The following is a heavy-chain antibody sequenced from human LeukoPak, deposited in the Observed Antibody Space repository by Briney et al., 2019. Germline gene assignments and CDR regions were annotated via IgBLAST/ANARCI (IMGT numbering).Heavy chain of an antibody. Sequence: SETLSLTCTVSGGSISSSSYYWGWIRQPPGKGLEWIVSIYYSGSTYYNPSLKSRVTISVDTSKNQFSLKLSSVTAADTALYYCARILLGLYGPINAFDIWGQGTMVTVSS. CDR2: IYYSGST. V-gene: IGHV4-39*01. CDR3: ARILLGLYGPINAFDI. CDR1: GGSISSSSYY. J-gene: IGHJ3*02. D-gene: IGHD4-17*01.